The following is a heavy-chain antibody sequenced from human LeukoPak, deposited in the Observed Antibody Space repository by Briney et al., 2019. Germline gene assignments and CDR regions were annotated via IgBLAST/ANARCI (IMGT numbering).Heavy chain of an antibody. CDR1: GFTVSSNY. D-gene: IGHD5-24*01. Sequence: GGSLRLSCAASGFTVSSNYMSWVRQAPGKGLEWVSVIYVGGSTYYADSVKGRFTISRDSSKNTLSLQMNSLRAKDTAVYYCARGDGYNYFGYWGQGTLVTVSS. CDR2: IYVGGST. V-gene: IGHV3-53*01. CDR3: ARGDGYNYFGY. J-gene: IGHJ4*02.